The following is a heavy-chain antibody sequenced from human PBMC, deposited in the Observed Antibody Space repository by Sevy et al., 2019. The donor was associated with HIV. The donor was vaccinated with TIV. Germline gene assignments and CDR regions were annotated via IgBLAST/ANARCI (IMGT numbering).Heavy chain of an antibody. V-gene: IGHV1-24*01. J-gene: IGHJ4*02. Sequence: ASVKVSCKVSGKTLTDISIHWVQQAPGKGLEWMVSFDPEDGETTYAQNFQDRVIVTEDTSTDTAYMELSSLRFEDTAVYYCASTRDYFDNSASYFDYWGQGTLVTVSS. D-gene: IGHD3-22*01. CDR2: FDPEDGET. CDR1: GKTLTDIS. CDR3: ASTRDYFDNSASYFDY.